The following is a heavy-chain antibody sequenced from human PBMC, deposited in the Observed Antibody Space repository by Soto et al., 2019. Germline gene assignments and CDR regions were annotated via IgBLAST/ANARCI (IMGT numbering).Heavy chain of an antibody. Sequence: PGESLKSSCKGCGYSFTRYWIGWVRQMPGKGLEWMGIIYPGDSDTRYSPSFQGQVTISADKSISTAYLQWSSLKASDTAMYYCARSGYYDSSGYYAFDIWGQGTMVTVSS. CDR3: ARSGYYDSSGYYAFDI. CDR2: IYPGDSDT. D-gene: IGHD3-22*01. J-gene: IGHJ3*02. V-gene: IGHV5-51*01. CDR1: GYSFTRYW.